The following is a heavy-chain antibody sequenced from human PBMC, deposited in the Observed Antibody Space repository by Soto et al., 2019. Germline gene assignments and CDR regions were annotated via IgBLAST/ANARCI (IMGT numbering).Heavy chain of an antibody. Sequence: QVQLQESGPGLVRPSGTLSLTCAVSGDSISSENWWSWVRQPPGKGLEWLGDIYHNGNTNDNPSLKSRVSISVGKSKNLISLKLSFVTAADTAVYYCARGDVGSSSFDDWGQGVLVTVSS. CDR1: GDSISSENW. D-gene: IGHD6-6*01. V-gene: IGHV4-4*02. CDR3: ARGDVGSSSFDD. J-gene: IGHJ4*02. CDR2: IYHNGNT.